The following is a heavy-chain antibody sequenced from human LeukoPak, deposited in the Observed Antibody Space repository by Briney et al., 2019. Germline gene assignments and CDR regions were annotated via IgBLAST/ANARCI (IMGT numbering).Heavy chain of an antibody. CDR2: INPNSGGT. V-gene: IGHV1-2*02. Sequence: ASVKVSCKASGYTFTGYYMHWVRQAPGQGLEWMGWINPNSGGTNYAQKFQGGVTMTRDTSISTAYMELSRLRSDDTAVYYCAVGLGDYGPFDYWGQGTLVAVSS. D-gene: IGHD3-16*01. CDR1: GYTFTGYY. CDR3: AVGLGDYGPFDY. J-gene: IGHJ4*02.